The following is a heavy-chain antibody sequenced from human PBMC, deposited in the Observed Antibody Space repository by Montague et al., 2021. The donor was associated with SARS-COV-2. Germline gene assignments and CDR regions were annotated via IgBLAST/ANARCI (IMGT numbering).Heavy chain of an antibody. J-gene: IGHJ4*02. Sequence: SGTLSLTCTVSGGSISSSSYFWGWIRQPPGKGLEWIGSIYYSGSTYYXXXLKSRVTISVDTSKNQFSLKLSSVTAADTAVFYCARKTSRGLTIFGVVTASYCFDYWGQGTLVTVSS. V-gene: IGHV4-39*01. CDR2: IYYSGST. CDR3: ARKTSRGLTIFGVVTASYCFDY. CDR1: GGSISSSSYF. D-gene: IGHD3-3*01.